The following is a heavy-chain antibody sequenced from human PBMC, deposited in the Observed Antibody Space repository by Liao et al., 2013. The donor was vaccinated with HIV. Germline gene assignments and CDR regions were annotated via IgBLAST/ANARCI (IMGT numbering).Heavy chain of an antibody. V-gene: IGHV4-61*02. CDR3: ARGISRKDIVMGYGYFDL. J-gene: IGHJ2*01. Sequence: QVQLQESGPGLVKPSQTLSLTCTVSGGSISSGSYYWSWIRQPAGKGLEWIGRIFTSGSTNYNPSLKSRVTMSVDTSKNQFSLKLNSVTAADTAVYYCARGISRKDIVMGYGYFDLWGRGTLVTVSS. CDR1: GGSISSGSYY. D-gene: IGHD5-12*01. CDR2: IFTSGST.